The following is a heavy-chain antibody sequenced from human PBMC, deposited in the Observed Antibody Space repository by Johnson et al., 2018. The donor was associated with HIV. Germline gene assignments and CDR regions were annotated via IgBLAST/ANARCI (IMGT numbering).Heavy chain of an antibody. V-gene: IGHV3-66*03. D-gene: IGHD3-10*02. CDR1: GFTVSSNY. Sequence: VQLVESGGGLIQPGGSLRLSCAASGFTVSSNYMSWVRQAPGKGLEWVSVVYSGGSTYYADSVKGRFTISRDNSKNTLYLQMNSLRPEDTAVYYCAREAATTFWGWDAFHIWGQGTMVTVSS. J-gene: IGHJ3*02. CDR2: VYSGGST. CDR3: AREAATTFWGWDAFHI.